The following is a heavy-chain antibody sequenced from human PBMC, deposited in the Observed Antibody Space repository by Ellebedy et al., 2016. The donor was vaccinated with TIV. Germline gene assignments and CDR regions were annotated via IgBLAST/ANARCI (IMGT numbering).Heavy chain of an antibody. CDR3: ARGGGYADS. Sequence: MPSETLSLTCTVSGGSISGNYWSWIRQPPGKGLEWIGYIFYTGSTNYNPSLKSRVTMSVDPSKDQLSLKLTSVTAADTAVYYCARGGGYADSWGQGTLVTVSS. V-gene: IGHV4-59*01. D-gene: IGHD1-26*01. J-gene: IGHJ4*02. CDR1: GGSISGNY. CDR2: IFYTGST.